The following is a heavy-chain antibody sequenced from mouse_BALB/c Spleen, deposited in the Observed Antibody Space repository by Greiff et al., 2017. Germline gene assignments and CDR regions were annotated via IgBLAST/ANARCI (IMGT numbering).Heavy chain of an antibody. CDR2: INPYNGDT. CDR3: GRCDDYDGYAMDY. J-gene: IGHJ4*01. V-gene: IGHV1-37*01. Sequence: EVQLQQSGPELVKPGASVTISCKASGYSFTGYFMNWVKQSHGKSLEWIGRINPYNGDTFYNQKFKGKATLTVDKSSSTAHMELLSLTSEDSAVYYCGRCDDYDGYAMDYWGQGTSVTVSS. CDR1: GYSFTGYF. D-gene: IGHD2-4*01.